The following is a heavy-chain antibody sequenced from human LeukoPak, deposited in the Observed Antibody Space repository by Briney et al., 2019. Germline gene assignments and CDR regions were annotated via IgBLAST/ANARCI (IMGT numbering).Heavy chain of an antibody. CDR2: IYYSGST. Sequence: PSETLSLTYTVSGGSISSYYWSWIRQPPGKGLEWIGYIYYSGSTNYNPSLKSRVTISVDTSKNQFSLKLSSVTAADTAVYYCARAPQVAGEAFDIWGQGTMVTVSS. V-gene: IGHV4-59*01. CDR1: GGSISSYY. D-gene: IGHD6-19*01. J-gene: IGHJ3*02. CDR3: ARAPQVAGEAFDI.